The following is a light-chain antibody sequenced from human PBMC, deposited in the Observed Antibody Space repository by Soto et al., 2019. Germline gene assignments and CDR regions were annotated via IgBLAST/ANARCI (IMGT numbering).Light chain of an antibody. Sequence: AIRMTQSPSSLSASTGDRVTITCRASQGISSYLAWYQQKPGKAPKLLIYAASTLQSGVPPRFSGSGSGSEFTLTISGLQPDDFAIYFCQQSYSLPLTFGPGTKVDIK. CDR1: QGISSY. CDR2: AAS. V-gene: IGKV1-8*01. CDR3: QQSYSLPLT. J-gene: IGKJ3*01.